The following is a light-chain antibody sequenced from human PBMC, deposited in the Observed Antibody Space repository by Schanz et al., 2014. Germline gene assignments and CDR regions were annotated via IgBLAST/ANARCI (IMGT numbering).Light chain of an antibody. J-gene: IGLJ2*01. CDR2: DVS. CDR1: SSDVGGYDF. CDR3: SSYSSTNTVV. Sequence: QSVLTQPASVSGPPGQSITISCTGTSSDVGGYDFVSWYQQHPGTAPKLMIYDVSHRPSEISNRFSGSKSANTASLTISGLQAEDEAHYYCSSYSSTNTVVFGGGTKLTVL. V-gene: IGLV2-14*01.